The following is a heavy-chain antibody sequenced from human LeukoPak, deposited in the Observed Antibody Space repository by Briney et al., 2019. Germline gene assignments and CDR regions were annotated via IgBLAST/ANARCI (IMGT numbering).Heavy chain of an antibody. J-gene: IGHJ4*02. Sequence: HPGGSLRLSCAASAFTFSSYGMHWVSPAPGKGLERVSFIRYDGSTQYYAHSVKGRSTISRNNSKNTLYLQLNSLRAEDKPVYYCAKGIAAAGSYFDCGSQRTLVTVSA. V-gene: IGHV3-30*02. D-gene: IGHD6-13*01. CDR3: AKGIAAAGSYFDC. CDR2: IRYDGSTQ. CDR1: AFTFSSYG.